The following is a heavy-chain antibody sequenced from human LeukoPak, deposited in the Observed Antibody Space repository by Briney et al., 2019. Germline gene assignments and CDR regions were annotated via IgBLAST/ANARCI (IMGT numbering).Heavy chain of an antibody. CDR2: IKQDGSAK. J-gene: IGHJ4*02. CDR3: ARDSSSDY. CDR1: GFTFSSYW. D-gene: IGHD6-6*01. Sequence: GGSLRLSCAASGFTFSSYWMSWVRQAPGKGLEWVANIKQDGSAKNYGDSVKGRFTISRDNAKNSLFLQMNSLRAEDTALYYCARDSSSDYWGQGTLVTVSS. V-gene: IGHV3-7*01.